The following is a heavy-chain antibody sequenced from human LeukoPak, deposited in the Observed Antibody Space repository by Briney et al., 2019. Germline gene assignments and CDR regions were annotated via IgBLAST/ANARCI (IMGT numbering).Heavy chain of an antibody. CDR2: IYYSGST. CDR1: GGSISSYY. V-gene: IGHV4-59*01. Sequence: SETLSLTCTVSGGSISSYYWSWIRQPPGKGLEWIGYIYYSGSTNYNPSLKSRVTISVDTSKNQFSLKLSSVTAADTAVYYCARDPDTAMDGGDYWGQGTLVTVSS. J-gene: IGHJ4*02. D-gene: IGHD5-18*01. CDR3: ARDPDTAMDGGDY.